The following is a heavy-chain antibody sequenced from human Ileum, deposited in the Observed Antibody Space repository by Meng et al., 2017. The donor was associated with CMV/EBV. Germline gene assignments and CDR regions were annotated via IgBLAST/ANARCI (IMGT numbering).Heavy chain of an antibody. J-gene: IGHJ4*02. CDR2: IIANGLGA. CDR1: GFTFENYS. D-gene: IGHD6-19*01. Sequence: SGFTFENYSMIWVRQAPGHGLEWVSSIIANGLGAYYAHSVRGRFTISRDNSKNTLYLQMNSLRDEDAAIYYCVKGYSSRWYEGPGFWGQGTLVTVSS. CDR3: VKGYSSRWYEGPGF. V-gene: IGHV3-23*01.